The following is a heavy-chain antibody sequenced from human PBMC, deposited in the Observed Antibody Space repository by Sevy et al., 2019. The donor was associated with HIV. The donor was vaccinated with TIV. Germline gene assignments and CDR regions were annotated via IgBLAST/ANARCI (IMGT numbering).Heavy chain of an antibody. J-gene: IGHJ4*02. Sequence: SETLSLTCTVSGGSISSGNYLGSWIRQTPGKGLEWIGTVHYSGRTYYNPSLKSRVTISEDTSKNQSSLNLNSVTAADTAVYFCARNFDYWGQGTLVTVSS. CDR1: GGSISSGNYL. CDR2: VHYSGRT. CDR3: ARNFDY. V-gene: IGHV4-39*01.